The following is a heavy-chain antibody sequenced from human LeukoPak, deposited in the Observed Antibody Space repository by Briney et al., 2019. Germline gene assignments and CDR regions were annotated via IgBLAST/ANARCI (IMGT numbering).Heavy chain of an antibody. V-gene: IGHV4-59*08. CDR2: IYYSGST. D-gene: IGHD1-1*01. J-gene: IGHJ4*02. Sequence: SETLSLTCTVSGGSISSYYWSWIRQPPGKGLEWIGYIYYSGSTNYNPSLKSRVTISVDTSKNQFSLKLSSVTAADTAVYYCARHEQFSFLEPTGYWGQGTLVTVSS. CDR1: GGSISSYY. CDR3: ARHEQFSFLEPTGY.